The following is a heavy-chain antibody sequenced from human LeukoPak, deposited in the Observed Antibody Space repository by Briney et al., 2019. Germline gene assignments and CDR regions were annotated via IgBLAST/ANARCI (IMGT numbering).Heavy chain of an antibody. CDR1: GFTFSDYV. V-gene: IGHV3-23*01. Sequence: GGSLRLSCAASGFTFSDYVMSWARQAPGKGLEWVAGISGSGDYTYYADSVKGRFPIFRDNSKNTLFLQMNNLRVDDTAVYYCAREGASVGTYYSDYWGQGSLVLVSS. CDR2: ISGSGDYT. D-gene: IGHD2-21*02. CDR3: AREGASVGTYYSDY. J-gene: IGHJ4*02.